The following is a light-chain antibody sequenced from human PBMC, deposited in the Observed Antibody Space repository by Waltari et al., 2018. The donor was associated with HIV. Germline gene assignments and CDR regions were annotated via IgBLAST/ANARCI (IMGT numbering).Light chain of an antibody. V-gene: IGLV1-51*02. CDR2: ENN. CDR3: GTWDSSLSAVV. Sequence: QSVLTPPPSVSAAPGQPVTISCSGSSSNIGNNYLSWYQQLPGTAPNVLIYENNKRPSGIPDRFSGSKSGTSATLGVTGLQTGDEADYFCGTWDSSLSAVVFGGGTKLTVL. CDR1: SSNIGNNY. J-gene: IGLJ2*01.